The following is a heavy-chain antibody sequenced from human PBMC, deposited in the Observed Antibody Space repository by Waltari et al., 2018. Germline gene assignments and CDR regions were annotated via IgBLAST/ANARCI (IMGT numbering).Heavy chain of an antibody. CDR3: ARDSDSNYEYFEF. Sequence: QVLLQESGPGLVKPSETLSLTCPVSGGPFNGYYLSWIHQPPGKGLEWIGYIGGGSGSTEYNPSLKSRVTISRDTSKNQFSLKLTSVTAADTAVYYCARDSDSNYEYFEFWGQGALVTVSS. D-gene: IGHD4-4*01. CDR1: GGPFNGYY. CDR2: IGGGSGST. J-gene: IGHJ1*01. V-gene: IGHV4-59*12.